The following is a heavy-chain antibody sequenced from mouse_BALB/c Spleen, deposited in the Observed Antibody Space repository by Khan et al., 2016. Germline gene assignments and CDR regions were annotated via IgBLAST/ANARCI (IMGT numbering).Heavy chain of an antibody. Sequence: QIQLVQSGPELKKPGKTVKISCKASGYTFTNYGMNWVKQAPGKGLKWMGWINTYSGESTYADDFKGRFAFSLETSANTAYLQINNLKTEATATYFCARDRYYYGSSRYFDVWGAGTTVTVSS. CDR3: ARDRYYYGSSRYFDV. J-gene: IGHJ1*01. CDR1: GYTFTNYG. V-gene: IGHV9-3-1*01. CDR2: INTYSGES. D-gene: IGHD1-1*01.